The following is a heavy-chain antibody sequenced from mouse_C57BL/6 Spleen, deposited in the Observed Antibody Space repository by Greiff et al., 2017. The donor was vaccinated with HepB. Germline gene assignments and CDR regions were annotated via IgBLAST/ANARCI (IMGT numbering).Heavy chain of an antibody. J-gene: IGHJ3*01. CDR3: AGYYGSSPWFAY. CDR2: IYPGSGST. V-gene: IGHV1-55*01. CDR1: GYTFTSYW. D-gene: IGHD1-1*01. Sequence: VQLQQPGAELVKPGASVKMSCKASGYTFTSYWITWVKQRPGQGLEWIGDIYPGSGSTNYNEKFKSKATLTVDTSSSTAYMQLSSLTSEDSAVYYGAGYYGSSPWFAYWGQGTLVTVSA.